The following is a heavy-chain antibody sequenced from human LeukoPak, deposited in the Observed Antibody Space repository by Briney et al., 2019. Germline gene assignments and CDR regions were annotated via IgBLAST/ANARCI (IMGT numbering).Heavy chain of an antibody. J-gene: IGHJ6*03. D-gene: IGHD4-17*01. CDR3: ARARVTIDNYYYMDV. CDR2: IKQDGSEK. V-gene: IGHV3-7*03. Sequence: GGSLRLSCAASGFTFSSYWMSWVRQAPGKGLEWVANIKQDGSEKYYVDSVKGRFTISRDNAKNSLYLQMNSLRAEDTALYHCARARVTIDNYYYMDVWGKGTTVTISS. CDR1: GFTFSSYW.